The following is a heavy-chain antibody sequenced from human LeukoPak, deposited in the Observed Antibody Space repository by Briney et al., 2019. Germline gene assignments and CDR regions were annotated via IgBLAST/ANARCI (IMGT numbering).Heavy chain of an antibody. J-gene: IGHJ4*02. V-gene: IGHV1-69*04. CDR1: GGTFSSYA. Sequence: ASVNVSSTASGGTFSSYAISWVRRAPGQGLEWMGRIIPILGIANYAQKFQGRVTITADKSTSTAYMELSSLRSEDTAVYYCARGVVVPAADDGYYFDYWGQGTLVTVSS. D-gene: IGHD2-2*01. CDR3: ARGVVVPAADDGYYFDY. CDR2: IIPILGIA.